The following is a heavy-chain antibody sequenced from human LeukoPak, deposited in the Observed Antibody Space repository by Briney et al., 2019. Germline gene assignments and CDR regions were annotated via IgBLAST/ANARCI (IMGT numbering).Heavy chain of an antibody. V-gene: IGHV1-69*06. Sequence: SVKVSCKASGYTFTSYDTNWVRQAPGQGLEWMGGIIPIFGTANYAQKFQGRVTITADKSTSTAYMEPSSLRSEDMAVYYCARDGYCSGGSCYSLYYWGQGTLVTVSS. D-gene: IGHD2-15*01. CDR3: ARDGYCSGGSCYSLYY. CDR1: GYTFTSYD. J-gene: IGHJ4*02. CDR2: IIPIFGTA.